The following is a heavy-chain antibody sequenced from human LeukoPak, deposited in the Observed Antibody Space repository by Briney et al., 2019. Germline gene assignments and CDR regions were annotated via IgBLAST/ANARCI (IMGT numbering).Heavy chain of an antibody. V-gene: IGHV4-38-2*02. D-gene: IGHD3-22*01. CDR3: ARDFYDSSGYYGYFDY. Sequence: SETLSLTCTVSGGSISGYYWGWIRQPPGKGLEWIGSIYHSGSTYYNPSLKSRVTISVDTSKNQFSLKLSSVTAADTAVYYCARDFYDSSGYYGYFDYWGQGTLVTVSS. CDR2: IYHSGST. CDR1: GGSISGYY. J-gene: IGHJ4*02.